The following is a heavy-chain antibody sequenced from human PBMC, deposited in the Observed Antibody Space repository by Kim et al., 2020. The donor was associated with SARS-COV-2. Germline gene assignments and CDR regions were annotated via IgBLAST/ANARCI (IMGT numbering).Heavy chain of an antibody. Sequence: TPSLNSRITIPVDTSKKHFSLKLTSVTAADTAVYYCAGSKAVAGNGFDYWGQGTLVTVSS. CDR3: AGSKAVAGNGFDY. D-gene: IGHD6-19*01. V-gene: IGHV4-61*03. J-gene: IGHJ4*02.